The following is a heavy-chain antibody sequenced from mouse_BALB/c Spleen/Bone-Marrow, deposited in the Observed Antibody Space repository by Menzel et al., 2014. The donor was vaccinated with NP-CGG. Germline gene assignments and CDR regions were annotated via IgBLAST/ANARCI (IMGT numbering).Heavy chain of an antibody. CDR2: INPDSSTI. D-gene: IGHD1-1*01. CDR1: GFDFSRFW. V-gene: IGHV4-1*02. Sequence: VQLQQSGGGLVQPGGSPKVSCAASGFDFSRFWMSWVRQAPGKGLEWIGEINPDSSTINYTPSLKDKFIISRDSAKNTLYLQMSKVRSEDTALYYCARRYGSSYRYWYFDVWGAGTTVTVSS. J-gene: IGHJ1*01. CDR3: ARRYGSSYRYWYFDV.